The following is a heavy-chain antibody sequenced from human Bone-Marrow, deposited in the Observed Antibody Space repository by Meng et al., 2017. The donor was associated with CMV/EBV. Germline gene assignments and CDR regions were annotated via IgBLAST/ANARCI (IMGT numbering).Heavy chain of an antibody. V-gene: IGHV3-33*03. J-gene: IGHJ4*02. CDR3: ASSLGY. D-gene: IGHD2-15*01. Sequence: GESLKISCAASGFTFSSYGMHWVRQAPGKGLEWVAVIWYDGSNKYYADSVKGRFTISRDNAKNSLYLQMNSLRAEDTAMYYCASSLGYWGQGTLVTVSS. CDR2: IWYDGSNK. CDR1: GFTFSSYG.